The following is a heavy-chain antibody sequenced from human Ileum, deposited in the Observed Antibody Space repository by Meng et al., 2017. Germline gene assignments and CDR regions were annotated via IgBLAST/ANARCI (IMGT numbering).Heavy chain of an antibody. CDR2: IYYSGTT. J-gene: IGHJ4*02. CDR1: GGSISSGGYY. CDR3: AREPPAAAGTGADY. V-gene: IGHV4-31*03. D-gene: IGHD6-13*01. Sequence: QVQLQESGPGLVKPSQTLSLTCTASGGSISSGGYYWSWIRQHPGKGLEWIGYIYYSGTTHYNPSLKSRVTISVDTSKNQFSLKLSSVTAADTAVYYCAREPPAAAGTGADYWGQGTLVTVSS.